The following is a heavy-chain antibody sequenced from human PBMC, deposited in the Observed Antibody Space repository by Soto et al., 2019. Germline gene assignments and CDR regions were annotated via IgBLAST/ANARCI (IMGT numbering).Heavy chain of an antibody. D-gene: IGHD4-4*01. V-gene: IGHV4-59*01. CDR2: IYYSGST. Sequence: SETLSLTCTVSGGSISDSYWGWIRQPPGKGLEWIGYIYYSGSTNYNPSLKSRVTISVDTSKNQFSLKLSSVTAADTAVYYCARDSSKRRAFDIWGQGTMVTVSS. J-gene: IGHJ3*02. CDR1: GGSISDSY. CDR3: ARDSSKRRAFDI.